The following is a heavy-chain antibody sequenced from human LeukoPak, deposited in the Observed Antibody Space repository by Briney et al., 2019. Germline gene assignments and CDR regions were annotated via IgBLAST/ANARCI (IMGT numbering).Heavy chain of an antibody. J-gene: IGHJ5*02. Sequence: SETLSLTCTVSGGPISSYYWSWIRQPPGKGLEWIGYIYYSGSTNYNPSLKSRVTISVDTSKNQFSLKLSSVTAADTAVYYCARVDCSGGRCYSDYWFDPWGQGTLVTVSS. CDR2: IYYSGST. V-gene: IGHV4-59*01. D-gene: IGHD2-15*01. CDR1: GGPISSYY. CDR3: ARVDCSGGRCYSDYWFDP.